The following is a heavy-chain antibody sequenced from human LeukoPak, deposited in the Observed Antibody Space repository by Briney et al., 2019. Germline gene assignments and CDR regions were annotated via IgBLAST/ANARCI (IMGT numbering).Heavy chain of an antibody. CDR2: INHSGST. V-gene: IGHV4-34*01. CDR3: ASDDNSGSY. D-gene: IGHD3-22*01. Sequence: SETLSPTCAVYGGSFSGYYWSWIRQPPGKGLEWIGEINHSGSTNYNPSLKSRVTISVDTSKNQFSLKLSSVTAADTAVYYCASDDNSGSYWGQGALVTVSS. CDR1: GGSFSGYY. J-gene: IGHJ4*02.